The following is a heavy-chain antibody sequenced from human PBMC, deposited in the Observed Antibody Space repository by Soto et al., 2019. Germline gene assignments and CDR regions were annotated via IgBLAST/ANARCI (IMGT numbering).Heavy chain of an antibody. CDR3: AREWREWLKTYYYYGMDV. CDR1: GGSISSGDYY. Sequence: SETLSLTCTVSGGSISSGDYYWSWIRQPPGKGLEWIGYIYYSGSTYYNPSLKSRVTISVDTSKNQFSLKLSSVTAADTAVYYCAREWREWLKTYYYYGMDVWGQGTTVTVS. D-gene: IGHD3-3*01. V-gene: IGHV4-30-4*01. J-gene: IGHJ6*02. CDR2: IYYSGST.